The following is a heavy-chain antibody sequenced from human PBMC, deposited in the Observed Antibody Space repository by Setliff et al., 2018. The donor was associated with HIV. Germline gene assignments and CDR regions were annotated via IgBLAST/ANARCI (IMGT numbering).Heavy chain of an antibody. CDR3: AKDPPGDYNGMPGDI. CDR2: IKEDGNDK. Sequence: PGGSLRLSCAASGLRFSIYWMSWVRQAPGKGLEWVANIKEDGNDKYYVDSMKGRLTISRDNAKNSLFLQMNSLRVEDTAVYYCAKDPPGDYNGMPGDIWGQGTMVTVSS. CDR1: GLRFSIYW. D-gene: IGHD1-1*01. J-gene: IGHJ3*02. V-gene: IGHV3-7*03.